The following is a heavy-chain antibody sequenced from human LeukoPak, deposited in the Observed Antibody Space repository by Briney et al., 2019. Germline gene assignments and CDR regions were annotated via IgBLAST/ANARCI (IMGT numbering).Heavy chain of an antibody. J-gene: IGHJ4*02. CDR1: GYTFTGYY. CDR2: INPNSGGT. CDR3: ARERYYYDSSGYYCYDY. Sequence: GASVKVSCKASGYTFTGYYMHWVRQAPGQGLEWMGWINPNSGGTNYAQKFQGRVTMTRDTSISTAYMELSRLRSDDTAVYYCARERYYYDSSGYYCYDYWGQGTLVTVSS. V-gene: IGHV1-2*02. D-gene: IGHD3-22*01.